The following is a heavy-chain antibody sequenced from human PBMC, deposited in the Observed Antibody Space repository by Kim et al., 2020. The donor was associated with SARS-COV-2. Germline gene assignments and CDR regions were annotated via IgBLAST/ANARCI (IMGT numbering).Heavy chain of an antibody. V-gene: IGHV1-46*01. J-gene: IGHJ4*02. Sequence: ASVKVSCKASGYTFTTYYIHCVRQAPGQGLEWLGIIDPSDGTTSYAQKFQGRVTMTRDTSTSTVYMELSSLRSEDTAIYYCARGIDAGVGYFDYWGQGTLVTVSS. CDR1: GYTFTTYY. CDR3: ARGIDAGVGYFDY. CDR2: IDPSDGTT.